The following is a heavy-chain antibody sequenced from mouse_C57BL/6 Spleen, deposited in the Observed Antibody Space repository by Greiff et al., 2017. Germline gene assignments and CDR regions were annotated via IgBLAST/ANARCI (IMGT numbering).Heavy chain of an antibody. CDR1: GYTFTSYW. CDR3: ARRPVIYYDYDPFFFDY. J-gene: IGHJ2*01. V-gene: IGHV1-55*01. D-gene: IGHD2-4*01. Sequence: QVQLKQPGAELVKPGASVKMSCKASGYTFTSYWITWVKQRPGQGLEWIGDIYPGSGSTNYNEKFKSKATLTVDTSSSTAYMQLSSLTSEDSAVYYCARRPVIYYDYDPFFFDYWGQGTTLTVSS. CDR2: IYPGSGST.